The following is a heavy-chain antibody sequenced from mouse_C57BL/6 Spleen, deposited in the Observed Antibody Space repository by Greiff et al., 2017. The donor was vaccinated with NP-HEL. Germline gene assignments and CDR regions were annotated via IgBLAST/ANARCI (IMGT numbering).Heavy chain of an antibody. V-gene: IGHV3-6*01. CDR1: GYSITSGYY. D-gene: IGHD2-4*01. Sequence: EVKLMESGPGLVKPSQSLSLTCSVTGYSITSGYYWNWIRQFPGNKLEWMGYISYDGSNNYNPSLKNRISITRDTSKNQFFLKLNSVTTEDTATYYCARGVPFYYDYDGSWFAYGGQGTLVTVSA. CDR3: ARGVPFYYDYDGSWFAY. J-gene: IGHJ3*01. CDR2: ISYDGSN.